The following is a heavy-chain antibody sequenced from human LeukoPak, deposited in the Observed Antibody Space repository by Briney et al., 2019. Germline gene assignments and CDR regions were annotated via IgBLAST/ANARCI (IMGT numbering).Heavy chain of an antibody. V-gene: IGHV3-48*03. CDR3: ARVGVLSSSWLLY. J-gene: IGHJ4*02. Sequence: GGSLRLSCAASGFTYSSYEMNWVRQAPGKGLEWVSSISSGAATIYYADSVKGRFTISRDNAKNSLYLQMNSLRAADTAVYYCARVGVLSSSWLLYWGQGTLVTVSS. D-gene: IGHD6-13*01. CDR1: GFTYSSYE. CDR2: ISSGAATI.